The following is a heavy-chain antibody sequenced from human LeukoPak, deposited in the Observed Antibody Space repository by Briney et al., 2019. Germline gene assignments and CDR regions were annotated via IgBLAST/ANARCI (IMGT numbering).Heavy chain of an antibody. Sequence: GGSLRLSCAASGFTFSSYAMSWVRQAPGKGLEWVSAISGSGGSTYYADSVKGRFTISRDNSKNTLYLQMNSLRAEDTAVYYCARDKTGTTYGYFDYWGQGTLVTVSS. J-gene: IGHJ4*02. CDR3: ARDKTGTTYGYFDY. CDR2: ISGSGGST. D-gene: IGHD1-7*01. V-gene: IGHV3-23*01. CDR1: GFTFSSYA.